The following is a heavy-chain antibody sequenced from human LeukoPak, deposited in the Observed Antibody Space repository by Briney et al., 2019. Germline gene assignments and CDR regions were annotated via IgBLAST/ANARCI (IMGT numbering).Heavy chain of an antibody. D-gene: IGHD3-22*01. Sequence: SETLSLTCTVSGGSISSSSYYWGWIRQPPGKGLEWIGSIYYSGSTYYNPSLKSRVTISVDTSKNQFSLKLSSVTAADTAVYYCASLDYYDSSGFPYWGQGTLVTVSS. V-gene: IGHV4-39*01. J-gene: IGHJ4*02. CDR3: ASLDYYDSSGFPY. CDR2: IYYSGST. CDR1: GGSISSSSYY.